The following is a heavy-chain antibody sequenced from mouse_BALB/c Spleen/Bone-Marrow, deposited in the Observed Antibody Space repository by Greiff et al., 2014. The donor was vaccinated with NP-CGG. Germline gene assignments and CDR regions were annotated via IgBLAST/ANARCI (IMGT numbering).Heavy chain of an antibody. CDR2: IDPANGIT. D-gene: IGHD1-1*01. Sequence: EVQLQQSGAELVKPGASVKLSCTASGFNIKDTYMHWVKQRPEQGLEWIGRIDPANGITKYDPKFQGKATITADTSSNTAYLQLSSLTSEDTAVYYCAFYYYGSSLFAYWGQGTLVTVSA. CDR1: GFNIKDTY. J-gene: IGHJ3*01. CDR3: AFYYYGSSLFAY. V-gene: IGHV14-3*02.